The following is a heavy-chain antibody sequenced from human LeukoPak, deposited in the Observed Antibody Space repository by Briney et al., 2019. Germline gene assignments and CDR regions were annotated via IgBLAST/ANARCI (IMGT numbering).Heavy chain of an antibody. CDR3: ARGGQDCGGDCYPDY. J-gene: IGHJ4*02. V-gene: IGHV4-34*01. Sequence: PSETLSLTCAVYGGSFSGYYWSWIRQPPGKGLEWIGEINHSGGTNYNPSLKSRVTISVDTSKNQFSLKLSSVTAADTAVYYCARGGQDCGGDCYPDYWGQGTLVTVSS. CDR2: INHSGGT. D-gene: IGHD2-21*02. CDR1: GGSFSGYY.